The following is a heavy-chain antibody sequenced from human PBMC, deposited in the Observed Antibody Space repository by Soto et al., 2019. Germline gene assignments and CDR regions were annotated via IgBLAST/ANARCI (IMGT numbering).Heavy chain of an antibody. D-gene: IGHD1-20*01. CDR2: IIHSGST. J-gene: IGHJ6*02. V-gene: IGHV4-34*12. CDR3: ARQITAGYYYYGMDG. Sequence: QVQLQQWGAGLLKPSETLSLTCAVYGGSFSGYYWSWIRQPPGKGLEWIGEIIHSGSTNYNPSLMSRATISVDTSKIQFSLKLSSVTAADTAVYYCARQITAGYYYYGMDGWGQGTTVTVSS. CDR1: GGSFSGYY.